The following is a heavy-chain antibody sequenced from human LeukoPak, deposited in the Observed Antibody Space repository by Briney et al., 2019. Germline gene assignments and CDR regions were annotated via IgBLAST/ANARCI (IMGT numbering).Heavy chain of an antibody. V-gene: IGHV3-7*01. CDR3: ARERDGRFFDY. Sequence: TGGSLRLSCEVSGLIIRRYWMSWVRQAPGKGLEWVANINQDGSEKYFVDSVRGRFTISRDNAKNSLHLQMNTLRAEDTAVYYCARERDGRFFDYWGQGTLVSVSS. D-gene: IGHD5-24*01. CDR1: GLIIRRYW. J-gene: IGHJ4*02. CDR2: INQDGSEK.